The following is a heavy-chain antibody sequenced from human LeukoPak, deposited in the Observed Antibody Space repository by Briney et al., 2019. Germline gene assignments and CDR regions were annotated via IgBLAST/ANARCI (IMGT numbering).Heavy chain of an antibody. CDR3: ASNPDYYDSRQYDY. CDR1: GFTFSSYS. J-gene: IGHJ4*02. Sequence: PGGSLRLSCAASGFTFSSYSMNWVRQAPGKGLEWVSSISSSSSYIYYADSVKGRFTISRENAKNSLYLQMNSLRAEDTAVYYCASNPDYYDSRQYDYWGEETLVTVSS. D-gene: IGHD3-22*01. V-gene: IGHV3-21*01. CDR2: ISSSSSYI.